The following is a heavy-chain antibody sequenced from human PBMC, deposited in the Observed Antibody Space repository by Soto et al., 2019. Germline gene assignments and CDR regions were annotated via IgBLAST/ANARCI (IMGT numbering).Heavy chain of an antibody. D-gene: IGHD3-3*01. CDR1: GGSISSYY. V-gene: IGHV4-59*01. J-gene: IGHJ5*02. Sequence: PSETLSLTCTVSGGSISSYYWSWIRQSPGKGLEWIGYFYNSGSTNYNPSLKSRVTISLDTSKNQFSLKLSSVTAADTAVYYCVRLIFGRGNWFDTWGQRTLVTVSS. CDR3: VRLIFGRGNWFDT. CDR2: FYNSGST.